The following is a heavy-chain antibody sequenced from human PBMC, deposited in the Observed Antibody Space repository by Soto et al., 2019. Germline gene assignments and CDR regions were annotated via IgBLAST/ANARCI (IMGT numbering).Heavy chain of an antibody. V-gene: IGHV3-30-3*01. Sequence: PGGSLRLSCAASGFTFSSYAMHWVRQAPGKGLEWVAVISYDGSNKYYADSVKGRFTISRDNSKNTLYLQMNSLRAEDTAVYYCARGDFWSGYQYYYYYYGMDVWGQGTTVTVSS. CDR3: ARGDFWSGYQYYYYYYGMDV. D-gene: IGHD3-3*01. CDR2: ISYDGSNK. CDR1: GFTFSSYA. J-gene: IGHJ6*02.